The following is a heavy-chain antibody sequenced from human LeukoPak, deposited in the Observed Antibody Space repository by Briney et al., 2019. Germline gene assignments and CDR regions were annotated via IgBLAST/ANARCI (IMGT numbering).Heavy chain of an antibody. V-gene: IGHV3-23*01. Sequence: GGSLRLSCAASGFTFNNYAMSWVRQAPGMGLEWVSTISGSGVTTYYVDSVRGRFTISRDNSKTTLYLQLDSLRPEDMAIYYCAKSPGQIQLDYFDYWGQGTLVTVSS. CDR3: AKSPGQIQLDYFDY. D-gene: IGHD1-1*01. CDR2: ISGSGVTT. J-gene: IGHJ4*02. CDR1: GFTFNNYA.